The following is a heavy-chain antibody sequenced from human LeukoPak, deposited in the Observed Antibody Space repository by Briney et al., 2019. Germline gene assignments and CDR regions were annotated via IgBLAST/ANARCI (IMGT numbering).Heavy chain of an antibody. CDR2: INPNSGGT. V-gene: IGHV1-2*02. D-gene: IGHD2-2*01. CDR1: GYTFTGYY. J-gene: IGHJ3*02. CDR3: ARDRPSFGVCSSTSCPDSDAFDI. Sequence: ASVKVSCKASGYTFTGYYMHWVRQAPGQGLEWMGWINPNSGGTNYAQKFQGRVTMTRDTPISTAYMELSRLRSDDTAVYYCARDRPSFGVCSSTSCPDSDAFDIWGQGTMVTVSS.